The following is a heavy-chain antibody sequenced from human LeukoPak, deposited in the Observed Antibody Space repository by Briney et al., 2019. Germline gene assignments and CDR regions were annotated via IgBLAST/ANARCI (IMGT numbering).Heavy chain of an antibody. CDR3: ARVNSLRFDY. D-gene: IGHD3-16*02. CDR2: IYHDGSEK. Sequence: SLRLSCALAGFTSTTHWMSWVRQAPGKWLEWVANIYHDGSEKYYVDSVKGRSTISRDNDKNSLYLQMNSLRAEETAVYYCARVNSLRFDYWGQGTLVTV. V-gene: IGHV3-7*04. CDR1: GFTSTTHW. J-gene: IGHJ4*02.